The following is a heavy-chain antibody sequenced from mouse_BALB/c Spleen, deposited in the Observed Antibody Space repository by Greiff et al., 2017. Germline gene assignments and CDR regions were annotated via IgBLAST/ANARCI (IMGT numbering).Heavy chain of an antibody. CDR1: GFTFSSYG. D-gene: IGHD2-4*01. CDR2: ISSGGSYT. Sequence: EVQLVESGGYLVKPGGSLKLSCAASGFTFSSYGMSWVRQTPDKRLEWVATISSGGSYTYYPDSVKGRFTISRDNAKNTLYLQMSSLKSEDTAMYYCASPIYYDYDYYAMDYWGQGTSVTVSS. CDR3: ASPIYYDYDYYAMDY. J-gene: IGHJ4*01. V-gene: IGHV5-6*01.